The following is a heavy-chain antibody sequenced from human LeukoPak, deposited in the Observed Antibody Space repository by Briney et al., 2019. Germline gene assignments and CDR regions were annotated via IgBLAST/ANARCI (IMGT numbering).Heavy chain of an antibody. D-gene: IGHD6-13*01. Sequence: ASVKVSCKASGYTFTSYDINWVRRATGQGLEWMGWMNPNSGNTGYAQKFQGRVTMTRNTSISTAYMELSSLRSEDTAVYYCARAYSSSWYWFDPWGQGTLVTVSS. CDR2: MNPNSGNT. V-gene: IGHV1-8*01. CDR1: GYTFTSYD. CDR3: ARAYSSSWYWFDP. J-gene: IGHJ5*02.